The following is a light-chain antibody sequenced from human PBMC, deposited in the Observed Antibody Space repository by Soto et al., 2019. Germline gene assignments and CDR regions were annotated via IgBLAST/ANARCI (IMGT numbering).Light chain of an antibody. CDR2: GAS. V-gene: IGKV3-20*01. CDR3: QQYGGSPLT. J-gene: IGKJ4*01. CDR1: QSVSSSY. Sequence: EIVLTQSPGTLSLSPGERATLSCRASQSVSSSYLAWYQQKPGQAHRLLIYGASIRATGIPDRFSGSGSGTDFSPAMSRLEPEDFAVSFCQQYGGSPLTFGGGTKVEIK.